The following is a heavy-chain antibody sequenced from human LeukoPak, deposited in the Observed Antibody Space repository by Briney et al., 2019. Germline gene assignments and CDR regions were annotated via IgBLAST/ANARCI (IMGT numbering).Heavy chain of an antibody. Sequence: GGSLRLSCAASGFTFSSYGMHWVRQAPGKGLEWVAVISYDGSNKYYADSVKGRFTISRDNSKNTLYLQMNSLRAEDTAVYYCAKVSREEYQLLYYYYGMDVRGQGTTVTVSS. D-gene: IGHD2-2*01. CDR1: GFTFSSYG. CDR2: ISYDGSNK. CDR3: AKVSREEYQLLYYYYGMDV. J-gene: IGHJ6*02. V-gene: IGHV3-30*18.